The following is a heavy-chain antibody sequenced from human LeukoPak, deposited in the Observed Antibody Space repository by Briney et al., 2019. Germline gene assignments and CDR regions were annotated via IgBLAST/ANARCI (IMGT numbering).Heavy chain of an antibody. D-gene: IGHD6-13*01. V-gene: IGHV4-39*01. CDR1: GGSISSSSYY. Sequence: TSETLSLTCTVSGGSISSSSYYWGWIRQPPGKGLEWIGSIYYSGSTYYNPSLKSRVTISVDTSKNQFSLKLSSVTATDTAVYYCASPSIAAAGTPFDYWGQGTLVTVSS. CDR3: ASPSIAAAGTPFDY. J-gene: IGHJ4*02. CDR2: IYYSGST.